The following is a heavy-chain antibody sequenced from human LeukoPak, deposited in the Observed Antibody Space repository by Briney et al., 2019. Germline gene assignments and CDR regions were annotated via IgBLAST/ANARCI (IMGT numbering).Heavy chain of an antibody. D-gene: IGHD4-17*01. CDR2: VTPNSDTT. V-gene: IGHV1-8*03. J-gene: IGHJ3*01. CDR1: GYTFPDYD. Sequence: ASVQVSCKASGYTFPDYDINWVRQATGQGLEWMGWVTPNSDTTGFAQRFRGRFTFTWNTSIATAYMELISLTSEGTAVYYCARGGPTVTRGFDVWGQGTMVTVSS. CDR3: ARGGPTVTRGFDV.